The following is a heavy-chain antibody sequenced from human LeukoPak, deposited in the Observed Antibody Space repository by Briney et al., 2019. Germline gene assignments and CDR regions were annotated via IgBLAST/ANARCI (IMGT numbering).Heavy chain of an antibody. CDR3: ARRWNYGRNYYIDV. V-gene: IGHV4-34*01. CDR1: GGSFSNYY. CDR2: INDSGRT. D-gene: IGHD1-7*01. J-gene: IGHJ6*03. Sequence: PSETLSLTCAVYGGSFSNYYWSWIRQPPGKGLEWIGEINDSGRTNYNPALMSRVTVSVDKYKKQLSLRLTYVTARDAAVDYCARRWNYGRNYYIDVWGKGATVSVSS.